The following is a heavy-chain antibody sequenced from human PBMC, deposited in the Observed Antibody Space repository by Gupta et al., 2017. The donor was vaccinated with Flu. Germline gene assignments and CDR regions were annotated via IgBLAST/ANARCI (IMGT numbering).Heavy chain of an antibody. D-gene: IGHD2-21*01. CDR1: GFIFKNFA. Sequence: EVQLLESGGALVQPGGSLRLSCAASGFIFKNFARTWVRQAAGKGLEWVAANRNSGNGKYYEDSVKGRCTITRDNTKDTLFLQMNSLTADDAAVYFCAKAQGEAWVIAYWGQGALVTVSS. J-gene: IGHJ4*01. CDR3: AKAQGEAWVIAY. CDR2: NRNSGNGK. V-gene: IGHV3-23*01.